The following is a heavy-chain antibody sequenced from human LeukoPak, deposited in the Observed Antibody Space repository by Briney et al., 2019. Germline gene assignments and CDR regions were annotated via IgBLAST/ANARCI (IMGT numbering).Heavy chain of an antibody. J-gene: IGHJ6*04. D-gene: IGHD1-14*01. V-gene: IGHV3-74*01. CDR3: AREPDYYYGMDV. CDR1: GFIFSSYW. Sequence: GGSLRLSCAASGFIFSSYWMHWVRQAPGKGLVWVSRINSDGGSTSYADSVKGRFTISRDNAKNTLYLQMNSLRAEDTAVYYCAREPDYYYGMDVWGKGTTVTVSS. CDR2: INSDGGST.